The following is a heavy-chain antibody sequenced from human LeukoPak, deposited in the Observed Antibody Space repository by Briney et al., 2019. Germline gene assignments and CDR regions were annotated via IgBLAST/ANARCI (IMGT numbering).Heavy chain of an antibody. CDR3: ASPPMSSSGYYFEY. CDR1: GFTLSSYE. Sequence: GGSLRLSCAASGFTLSSYEMNWVRHTTGKGLEWVSCIRSSGDTIYYADSVRGRFTISRDNAKNSPYLQMNSLRAEDMAVYYCASPPMSSSGYYFEYWGQGTLVTVSS. J-gene: IGHJ4*02. V-gene: IGHV3-48*03. CDR2: IRSSGDTI. D-gene: IGHD6-6*01.